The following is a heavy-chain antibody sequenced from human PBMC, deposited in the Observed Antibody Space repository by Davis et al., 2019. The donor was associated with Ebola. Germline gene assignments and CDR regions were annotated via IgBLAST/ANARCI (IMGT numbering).Heavy chain of an antibody. Sequence: AASVKVSCKASGYTFTSYAMHWVRQAPGQRLEWMGWINAGNGNTKYSQKFQGRVTITRDTSASTAYMELSSLRSEDTAVYYCARGGNWNVFDYWGQGTLVTVSS. CDR1: GYTFTSYA. V-gene: IGHV1-3*01. CDR3: ARGGNWNVFDY. J-gene: IGHJ4*02. CDR2: INAGNGNT. D-gene: IGHD1-1*01.